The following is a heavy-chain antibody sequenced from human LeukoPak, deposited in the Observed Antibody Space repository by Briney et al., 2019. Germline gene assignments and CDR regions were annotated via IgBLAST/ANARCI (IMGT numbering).Heavy chain of an antibody. V-gene: IGHV4-59*01. CDR1: GASINSYY. J-gene: IGHJ4*02. CDR2: IYYNRST. Sequence: PSETLSLTCSVSGASINSYYWSWIRQPPGKGLEWIGNIYYNRSTTYHPSLKSRVTISVDTSKNQFSLKLSSVTAADTGVYYCAREGDDYYFDYWGQGTLVTVSS. CDR3: AREGDDYYFDY. D-gene: IGHD2-21*02.